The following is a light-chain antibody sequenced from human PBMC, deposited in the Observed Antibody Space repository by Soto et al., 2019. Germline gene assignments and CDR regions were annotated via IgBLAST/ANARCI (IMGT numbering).Light chain of an antibody. Sequence: DVVMTQTPLSLSVAPGQPASISCKSSQSLLHITGETFLFWYLQKPGQSPQPLIYEVSTRVSGVPDRFSGSGSGTDFTLEISRVETDDVGIYYCMQSTQLPPTFGQGTRLVIE. CDR3: MQSTQLPPT. CDR1: QSLLHITGETF. V-gene: IGKV2D-29*02. CDR2: EVS. J-gene: IGKJ5*01.